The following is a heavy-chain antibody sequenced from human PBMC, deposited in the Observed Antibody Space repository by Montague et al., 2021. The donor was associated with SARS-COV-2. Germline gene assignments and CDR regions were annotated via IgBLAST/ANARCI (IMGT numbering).Heavy chain of an antibody. D-gene: IGHD3-10*01. CDR2: IYPSGDT. Sequence: SETVSLTCTVSAGSINNYYWSWIRQSAGKGLEWIGRIYPSGDTNXNPSLKSRVTVSVDTSKSQFSLNLNSLTVADTAVYYCASSYGSGYYGFDYWGQGIPVTVSS. CDR1: AGSINNYY. J-gene: IGHJ4*02. CDR3: ASSYGSGYYGFDY. V-gene: IGHV4-4*07.